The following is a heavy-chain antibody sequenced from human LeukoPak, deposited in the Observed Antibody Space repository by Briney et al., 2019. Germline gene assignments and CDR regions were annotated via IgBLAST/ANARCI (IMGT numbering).Heavy chain of an antibody. CDR1: GFTVSSNY. D-gene: IGHD6-13*01. Sequence: GGSLRLSCAASGFTVSSNYMSWVRQAPGKGLEWVSVIYSGGSTYYADSVKGRFTISRDNSKNTLYLQMNSLRAEDTAVYYCARERIYSSSWGYFDYWGQGTLVTVS. CDR3: ARERIYSSSWGYFDY. V-gene: IGHV3-53*01. J-gene: IGHJ4*02. CDR2: IYSGGST.